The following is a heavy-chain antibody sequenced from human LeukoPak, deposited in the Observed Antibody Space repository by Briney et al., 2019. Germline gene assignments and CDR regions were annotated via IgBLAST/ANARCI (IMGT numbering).Heavy chain of an antibody. J-gene: IGHJ6*03. CDR2: IYYSGST. Sequence: PSETLSLTCTVSGGSISSSSYYWGWIRQPPGKGLEWIGSIYYSGSTYYNPSLKSRVTISVDTSKNQFSLKLSSVTAADTAVYYWARGTFSFGGVMVKGDNYMDVWGKGTTVTVSS. D-gene: IGHD3-16*01. CDR1: GGSISSSSYY. CDR3: ARGTFSFGGVMVKGDNYMDV. V-gene: IGHV4-39*01.